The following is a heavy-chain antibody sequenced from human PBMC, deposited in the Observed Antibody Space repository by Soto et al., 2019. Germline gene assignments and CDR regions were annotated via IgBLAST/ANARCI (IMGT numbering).Heavy chain of an antibody. CDR2: INGDGSST. J-gene: IGHJ6*02. V-gene: IGHV3-74*01. CDR3: ARAIGYYGMDV. Sequence: GGSLRLSCAASGFSFSNCCMHWVCQAPGMGLVWVSHINGDGSSTTYADSVKGRFTISRDNAKNTLHLQMNSLRAEDTAVYYCARAIGYYGMDVWGQGTTVTVSS. CDR1: GFSFSNCC. D-gene: IGHD3-22*01.